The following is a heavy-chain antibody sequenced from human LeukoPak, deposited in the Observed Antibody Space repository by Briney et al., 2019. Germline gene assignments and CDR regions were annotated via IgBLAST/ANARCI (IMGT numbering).Heavy chain of an antibody. Sequence: SETLSLTCTVSGGSISSYYWSWIRQPAGKGLEWIGRIYISGSGSTNYNPSLKSRVTMSVDTSKNQFSLKLSSVTAADTAVYYCARAVGSGSFQTYYYYMDVWGKGTTVTISS. CDR1: GGSISSYY. J-gene: IGHJ6*03. CDR3: ARAVGSGSFQTYYYYMDV. V-gene: IGHV4-4*07. CDR2: IYISGSGST. D-gene: IGHD3-10*01.